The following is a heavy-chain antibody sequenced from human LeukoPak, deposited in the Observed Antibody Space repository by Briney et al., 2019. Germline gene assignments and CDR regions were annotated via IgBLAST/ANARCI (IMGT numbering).Heavy chain of an antibody. D-gene: IGHD6-13*01. J-gene: IGHJ4*02. CDR3: ARAKMPGIQTAGRVSYFDS. Sequence: PGGSLRLSCAASEFTFSSYDMHWVRQATGKGLEWVSTIDTAGNAWYPDSVKGRFTISRENAKNSLNLQMNSLRVGDTAVYYCARAKMPGIQTAGRVSYFDSWGQGTLVTVSA. CDR1: EFTFSSYD. CDR2: IDTAGNA. V-gene: IGHV3-13*01.